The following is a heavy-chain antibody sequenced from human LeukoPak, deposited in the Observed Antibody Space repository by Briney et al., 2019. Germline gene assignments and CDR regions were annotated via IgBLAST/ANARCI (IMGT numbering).Heavy chain of an antibody. V-gene: IGHV4-39*07. Sequence: SETLSLTCTVSGGSISSSSYYWGWIRQPPGKGLEWIGSIYYSGSTYYNPSLKSRVTISVDTSKNQFSLKLSSVTAADTAVYYCARSGGSYSGQDEFDYWGQGTLVTVSS. J-gene: IGHJ4*02. D-gene: IGHD1-26*01. CDR2: IYYSGST. CDR1: GGSISSSSYY. CDR3: ARSGGSYSGQDEFDY.